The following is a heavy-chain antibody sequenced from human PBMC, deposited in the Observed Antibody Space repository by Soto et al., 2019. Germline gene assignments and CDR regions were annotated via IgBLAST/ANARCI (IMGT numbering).Heavy chain of an antibody. CDR2: IYYSGST. CDR3: VGVFGFCCGGSCYGGCSYYYNYGMDV. CDR1: GGSISSYY. D-gene: IGHD2-15*01. Sequence: SETLSLTCTVSGGSISSYYWSWIRQPPGKGLEWIGYIYYSGSTNYNPSLKSRVTISVDTSKNQFSLKLSSVTAADTAEYYFVGVFGFCCGGSCYGGCSYYYNYGMDVWGQGTTVTVSS. V-gene: IGHV4-59*01. J-gene: IGHJ6*02.